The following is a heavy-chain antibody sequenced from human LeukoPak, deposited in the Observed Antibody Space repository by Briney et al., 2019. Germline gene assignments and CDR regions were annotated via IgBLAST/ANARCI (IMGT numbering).Heavy chain of an antibody. CDR1: GFTFSSYE. CDR3: ARASQGYGMDV. J-gene: IGHJ6*02. V-gene: IGHV3-48*03. CDR2: ISSSGSTI. Sequence: GGSLRLPCAASGFTFSSYEMNWVRQAPGKGLEWVSYISSSGSTIYYADSVKGRFTISRDNAKNSLYLQMNSLRAEDTAVYYCARASQGYGMDVWGQGTTVTVSS.